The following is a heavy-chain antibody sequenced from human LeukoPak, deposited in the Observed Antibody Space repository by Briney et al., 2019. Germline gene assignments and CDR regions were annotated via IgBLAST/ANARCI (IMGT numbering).Heavy chain of an antibody. D-gene: IGHD2-2*01. Sequence: SVKVSCKASGGTSSSYAISWVRQGPGQGLEWMGGIIPIFGTANYAQKFQGRVTITADKSTSTAYMELSSLRSEDTAVYYCASGSTSSAFDYWGQGTLVTVSS. CDR1: GGTSSSYA. CDR3: ASGSTSSAFDY. CDR2: IIPIFGTA. J-gene: IGHJ4*02. V-gene: IGHV1-69*06.